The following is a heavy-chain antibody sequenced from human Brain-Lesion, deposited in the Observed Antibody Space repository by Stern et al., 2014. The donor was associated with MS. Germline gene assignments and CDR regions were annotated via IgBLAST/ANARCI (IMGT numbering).Heavy chain of an antibody. CDR1: GDSISSGDNY. D-gene: IGHD3-22*01. CDR3: ARGESSRYYYYFDY. J-gene: IGHJ4*02. V-gene: IGHV4-30-4*01. Sequence: VQLVESGPGLVKPSQTLSLTCNVSGDSISSGDNYWSWIRQSPGKGLEWIGYIYYIGSTFYNPSLKSRVTISVDTSQNQFSPRLSSVTAADTAVYYCARGESSRYYYYFDYWGQGTLVTVSS. CDR2: IYYIGST.